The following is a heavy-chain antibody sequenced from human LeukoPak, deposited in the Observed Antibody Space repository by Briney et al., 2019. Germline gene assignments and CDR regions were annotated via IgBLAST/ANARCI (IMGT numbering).Heavy chain of an antibody. CDR2: IYYSGST. CDR3: ARHAMVRGVIRFDP. J-gene: IGHJ5*02. CDR1: GGSISSYY. Sequence: SETLSLTCTVSGGSISSYYWSWIRQPPGRGLEWIGYIYYSGSTNYNPSLKSRVTISVDTSKNQFSLKLSSVTAADTAVYYCARHAMVRGVIRFDPWGQGTLVTVSS. D-gene: IGHD3-10*01. V-gene: IGHV4-59*08.